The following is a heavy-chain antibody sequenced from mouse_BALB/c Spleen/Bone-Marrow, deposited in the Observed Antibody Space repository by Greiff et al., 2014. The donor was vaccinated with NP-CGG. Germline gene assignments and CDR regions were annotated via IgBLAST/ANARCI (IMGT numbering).Heavy chain of an antibody. Sequence: EVQLQQSGPELVKPGASVKISCKASGYTFTDYKMNWVKESHGKSLEWIGDINPNNGSTIYNQKFKGKATLTVDKSSSTAYMELRSLTSEDTAVYYCARAGYYTLFAYWGQGTLVTVSA. CDR1: GYTFTDYK. CDR3: ARAGYYTLFAY. J-gene: IGHJ3*01. D-gene: IGHD2-3*01. V-gene: IGHV1-18*01. CDR2: INPNNGST.